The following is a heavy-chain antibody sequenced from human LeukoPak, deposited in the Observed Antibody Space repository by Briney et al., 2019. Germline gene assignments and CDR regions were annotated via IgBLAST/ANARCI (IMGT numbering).Heavy chain of an antibody. CDR3: AKGRTVGASYWYFDL. D-gene: IGHD1-26*01. Sequence: PGGSLRLSCVASGVTLSNYAMSWARQAPGKGLEWVSGISSNGSGGNTYYADSVKGRFTISRNSSRNTLFLHMNTLRAEDTAIYYCAKGRTVGASYWYFDLWGRGTLVTVSS. J-gene: IGHJ2*01. CDR2: ISSNGSGGNT. CDR1: GVTLSNYA. V-gene: IGHV3-23*01.